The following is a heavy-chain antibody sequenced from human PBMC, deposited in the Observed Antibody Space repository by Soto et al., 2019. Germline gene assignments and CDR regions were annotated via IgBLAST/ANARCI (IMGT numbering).Heavy chain of an antibody. D-gene: IGHD3-22*01. Sequence: PSETLSLTCTVSGGSISSYYWSWIRQPPGKGLEWIGYIYYSGSTNYNPSLKSRVTISVDTSKNQFSLKLSSVTAADTAVYYCALLSSTGYYRPVDYCGPGSLVTVSS. CDR3: ALLSSTGYYRPVDY. CDR2: IYYSGST. J-gene: IGHJ4*02. CDR1: GGSISSYY. V-gene: IGHV4-59*08.